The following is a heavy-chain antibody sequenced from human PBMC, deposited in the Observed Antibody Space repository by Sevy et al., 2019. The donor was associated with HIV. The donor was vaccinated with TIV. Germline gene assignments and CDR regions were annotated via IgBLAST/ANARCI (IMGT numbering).Heavy chain of an antibody. V-gene: IGHV4-59*01. CDR2: IYSSGST. CDR3: ARESIGSVGDFDY. D-gene: IGHD6-6*01. Sequence: SETLSLTCTVSGDFINLYFWSWIRQPPGKGLEWIGYIYSSGSTTYNPSLKSRATISLATSKDQFSLKLNSVTAADTAVYYCARESIGSVGDFDYWGQGTLVTVSS. J-gene: IGHJ4*02. CDR1: GDFINLYF.